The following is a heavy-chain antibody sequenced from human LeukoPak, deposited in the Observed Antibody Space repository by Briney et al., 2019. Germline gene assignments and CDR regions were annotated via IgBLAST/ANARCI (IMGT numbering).Heavy chain of an antibody. V-gene: IGHV3-23*01. D-gene: IGHD5-24*01. CDR3: AKAQVPRWLQYSVFDY. J-gene: IGHJ4*02. CDR2: ISGSGGST. Sequence: PGGSLRLSCAASGFTFSSYAMSWVRQAPGKGLEWVSAISGSGGSTYYADSVKGRFTISRDNSRNTLYLQMNSLRAEDTAVYYCAKAQVPRWLQYSVFDYWGQGTPVTVSS. CDR1: GFTFSSYA.